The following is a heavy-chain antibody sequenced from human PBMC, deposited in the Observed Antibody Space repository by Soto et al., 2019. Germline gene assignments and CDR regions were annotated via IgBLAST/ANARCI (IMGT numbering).Heavy chain of an antibody. V-gene: IGHV1-69*02. Sequence: GASVKVSCKASGGTFSSYTISWVRQAPGQGLEWMGRIIPILGIANYAQKFQGRVTITADKSTSTAYMELSSLRSEDTAVYYCAIRLDIVATRVDYWGQGTLVTVSS. D-gene: IGHD5-12*01. CDR3: AIRLDIVATRVDY. CDR1: GGTFSSYT. CDR2: IIPILGIA. J-gene: IGHJ4*02.